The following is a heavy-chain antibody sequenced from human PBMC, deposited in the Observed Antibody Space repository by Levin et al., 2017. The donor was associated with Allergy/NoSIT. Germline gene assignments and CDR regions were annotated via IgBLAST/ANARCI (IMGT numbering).Heavy chain of an antibody. CDR2: IYYSGST. D-gene: IGHD2-15*01. V-gene: IGHV4-59*01. CDR3: ARDRVVASSGTYYYYGMAV. CDR1: GASISSYH. J-gene: IGHJ6*02. Sequence: SQTLSLTCIISGASISSYHWSWIRQPPGKGLEWIGYIYYSGSTNYNPSLKSRVTMSVDTSRNQFSLTLKSVTAADTAVYYCARDRVVASSGTYYYYGMAVWGQGTTVTVSS.